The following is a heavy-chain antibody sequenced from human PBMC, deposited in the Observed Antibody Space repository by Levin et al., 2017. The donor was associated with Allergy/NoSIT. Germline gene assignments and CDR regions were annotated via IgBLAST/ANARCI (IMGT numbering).Heavy chain of an antibody. CDR2: ISYDGSNK. CDR3: AKSVRGVTGGPDY. Sequence: PGGSLRLSCAASGFTFSSYGMHWVRQAPGKGLEWVAVISYDGSNKYYADSVKGRFTISRDNSKNTLYLQMNSLRAEDTAVYYCAKSVRGVTGGPDYWGQGTLVTVSS. CDR1: GFTFSSYG. J-gene: IGHJ4*02. V-gene: IGHV3-30*18. D-gene: IGHD3-10*01.